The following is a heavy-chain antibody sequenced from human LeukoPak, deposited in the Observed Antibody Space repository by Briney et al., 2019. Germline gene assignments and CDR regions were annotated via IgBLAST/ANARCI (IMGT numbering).Heavy chain of an antibody. CDR1: GGTFSSYA. D-gene: IGHD2-2*01. CDR3: ARVHPPIVPAASFDP. Sequence: GASVKVSCKASGGTFSSYAISWVRQAPGQGLEWMGGIIPIFGTANYAQKFQGRVTITADKSTSTAYMKLSSLRSEDTAVYYCARVHPPIVPAASFDPWGQGTLVTVSS. V-gene: IGHV1-69*06. CDR2: IIPIFGTA. J-gene: IGHJ5*02.